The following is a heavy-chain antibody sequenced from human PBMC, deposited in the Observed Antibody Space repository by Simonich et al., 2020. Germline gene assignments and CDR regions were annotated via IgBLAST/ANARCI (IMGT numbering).Heavy chain of an antibody. D-gene: IGHD2-2*01. CDR2: INPNRGVK. CDR3: ARDPVVPAAIRNAFDI. J-gene: IGHJ3*02. Sequence: QVQLVQSGAEVKKPGASVKVSCKASGYTFTGYYMHWVRQAPGQGLEWQGWINPNRGVKNYAQKLQGRVTMTRDTSISTAYMELSRLRSDDTAVYYCARDPVVPAAIRNAFDIWGQGTMVTVAS. CDR1: GYTFTGYY. V-gene: IGHV1-2*02.